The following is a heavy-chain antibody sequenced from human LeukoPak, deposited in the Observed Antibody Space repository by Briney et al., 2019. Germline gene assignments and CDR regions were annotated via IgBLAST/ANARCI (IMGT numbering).Heavy chain of an antibody. CDR3: ASTLKRDY. J-gene: IGHJ4*02. V-gene: IGHV3-7*01. Sequence: GGSLRLSCAASGFSFSNYWMSWVRQAPGKGLGRVANIKQDGSETYYGDSVKGRFTISRDNAKNSLYLQMNSLRAEDTAVYYCASTLKRDYWGQGTLVTVSS. D-gene: IGHD4/OR15-4a*01. CDR1: GFSFSNYW. CDR2: IKQDGSET.